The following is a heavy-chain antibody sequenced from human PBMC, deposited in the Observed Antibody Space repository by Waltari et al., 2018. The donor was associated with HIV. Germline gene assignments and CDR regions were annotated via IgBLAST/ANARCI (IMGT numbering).Heavy chain of an antibody. CDR2: KSNDGSSK. CDR1: GFTFSIFG. CDR3: ASPFYSDSTTYYYGLDY. V-gene: IGHV3-30-3*01. J-gene: IGHJ4*02. D-gene: IGHD3-22*01. Sequence: QVQLVESGGGVVQPGRSRRLSCAASGFTFSIFGMHWVRQAPGKGLEWGAVKSNDGSSKYYADSGKGRFTISRDNSKNTLYLHMNSLRAEDTAVYYCASPFYSDSTTYYYGLDYWGQGTLVTVSS.